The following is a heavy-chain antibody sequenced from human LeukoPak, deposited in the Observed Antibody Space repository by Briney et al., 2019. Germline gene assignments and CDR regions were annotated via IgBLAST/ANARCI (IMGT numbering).Heavy chain of an antibody. CDR2: MNPNSGNT. J-gene: IGHJ6*03. CDR3: ARGPRGAAAGRGNIGMDV. D-gene: IGHD6-13*01. CDR1: GYTFTSYD. V-gene: IGHV1-8*01. Sequence: GASVKVSCKASGYTFTSYDINWVRQATGQGLEWMGWMNPNSGNTGYAQKFQGRVTMTRNTSISTAYMELSSLRSEDAAVYYCARGPRGAAAGRGNIGMDVWGKGTTVTISS.